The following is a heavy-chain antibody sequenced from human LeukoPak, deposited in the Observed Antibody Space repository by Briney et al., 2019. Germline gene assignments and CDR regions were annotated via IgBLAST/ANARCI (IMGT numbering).Heavy chain of an antibody. V-gene: IGHV4-59*08. J-gene: IGHJ6*04. CDR2: IYYSGST. CDR1: GGSISSFY. CDR3: ARHPPFPVVPVYYYYYGMDV. Sequence: SETLSLTCTVSGGSISSFYWSWIRQPPGKGLEWIGYIYYSGSTNYNPSLKSRVTISVDTSKNQFSLKLSSVTAADTAVYYCARHPPFPVVPVYYYYYGMDVWGKGTTVTVSS.